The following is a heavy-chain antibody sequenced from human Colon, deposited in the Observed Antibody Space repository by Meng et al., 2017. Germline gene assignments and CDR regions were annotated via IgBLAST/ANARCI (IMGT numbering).Heavy chain of an antibody. J-gene: IGHJ5*02. V-gene: IGHV3-15*05. CDR2: IKSNTDVGTA. D-gene: IGHD3-10*01. Sequence: GESLKISCAASGFIFKNVWMSWVRQAPGKGLDWVGRIKSNTDVGTADYAAPVTGRFTLSRDDTKNTLYLQMNSLKTEDTAVYYCTTEEVWFGGSRFDPWGQGTLVTVSS. CDR3: TTEEVWFGGSRFDP. CDR1: GFIFKNVW.